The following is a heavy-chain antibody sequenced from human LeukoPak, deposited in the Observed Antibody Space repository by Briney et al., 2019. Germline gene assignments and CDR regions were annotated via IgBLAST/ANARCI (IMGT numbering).Heavy chain of an antibody. CDR2: IIPIFGTA. J-gene: IGHJ4*02. CDR3: AGIAAAGLFDY. D-gene: IGHD6-13*01. CDR1: GGTVSSYA. V-gene: IGHV1-69*05. Sequence: SVKVSCKPSGGTVSSYALSWVRQAPGQGLEWRGGIIPIFGTASYAQKFQGRVTITTDESTSTAYMELSSLRSEDTAVYYCAGIAAAGLFDYWGQGTLVTVSS.